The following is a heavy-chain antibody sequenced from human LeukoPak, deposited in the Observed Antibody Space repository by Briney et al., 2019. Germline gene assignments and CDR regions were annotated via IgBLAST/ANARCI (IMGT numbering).Heavy chain of an antibody. Sequence: ESGPTLVNPTQTLTLTCTLSGFSISSSGMCVSWIRQAPGKALEWLARIDWDDDKLYSPSLKTRLTISKDTSRNQVVLTMTNMDPVDTATYYCARIRSAVADMYHLDYWGQGTLVTVSS. V-gene: IGHV2-70*17. CDR2: IDWDDDK. CDR3: ARIRSAVADMYHLDY. CDR1: GFSISSSGMC. D-gene: IGHD6-19*01. J-gene: IGHJ4*02.